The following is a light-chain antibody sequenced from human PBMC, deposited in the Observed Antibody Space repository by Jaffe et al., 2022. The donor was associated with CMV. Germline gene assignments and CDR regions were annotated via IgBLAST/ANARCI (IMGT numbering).Light chain of an antibody. CDR1: KLGDKY. CDR3: QTWVSTVV. CDR2: EDT. J-gene: IGLJ2*01. Sequence: SYELTQPPSVSVSPGQTASITCSGDKLGDKYAYWYQQKPGQSPVVVIYEDTKRPSGIPERFSGSNSGNTATLTISGTQAVDEADYYCQTWVSTVVFGGGTKLTVL. V-gene: IGLV3-1*01.